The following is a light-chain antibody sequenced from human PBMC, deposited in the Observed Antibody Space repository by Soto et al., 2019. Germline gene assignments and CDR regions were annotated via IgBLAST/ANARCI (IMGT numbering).Light chain of an antibody. CDR3: QQYGTSRWT. CDR1: ESVSDSQ. CDR2: GVS. V-gene: IGKV3-20*01. J-gene: IGKJ1*01. Sequence: EIVLEMASATLPLSPEERASLSCRTSESVSDSQLAWDQQRPGQAPRLLIYGVSSRAAGIADRFSGSGSGTDFTLTISRLEPEDFALYYCQQYGTSRWTFGQGTKVDIK.